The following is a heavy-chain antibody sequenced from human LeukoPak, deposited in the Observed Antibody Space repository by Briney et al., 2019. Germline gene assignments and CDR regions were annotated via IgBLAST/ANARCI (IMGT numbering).Heavy chain of an antibody. J-gene: IGHJ4*02. D-gene: IGHD6-19*01. Sequence: GESLRLSCAASGFTFSSYWMHWVRQAPGKGLVWVSRVTPQGSGTSYTDSVKGRFTISRDNAKDALHLRMDNLRVEDTAVYYCARARWSSTGWFLGYWGQGTLVTVSS. CDR1: GFTFSSYW. CDR3: ARARWSSTGWFLGY. CDR2: VTPQGSGT. V-gene: IGHV3-74*01.